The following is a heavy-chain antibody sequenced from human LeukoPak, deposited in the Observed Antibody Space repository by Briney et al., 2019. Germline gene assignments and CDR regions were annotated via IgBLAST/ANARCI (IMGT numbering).Heavy chain of an antibody. CDR1: GFTLSSYA. CDR2: ISGSGGST. J-gene: IGHJ4*02. CDR3: SKGQGSSLYLGDY. D-gene: IGHD6-13*01. Sequence: GGSLRLSCAASGFTLSSYAMSWVRPAPGKGLEWVSAISGSGGSTYYADSVKGRLTISRDNYKNTLYLQMNSLRAEDTAVYYCSKGQGSSLYLGDYWGQGTLVTVSS. V-gene: IGHV3-23*01.